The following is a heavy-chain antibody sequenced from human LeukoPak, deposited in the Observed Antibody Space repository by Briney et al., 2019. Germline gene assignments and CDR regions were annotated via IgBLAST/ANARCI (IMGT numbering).Heavy chain of an antibody. CDR1: GFTFSRSW. Sequence: PGGSLRLSCAASGFTFSRSWMNWVRQAPGKGLEWVSSISSDSSYIYYADAVHGRFTVSRDNAKYSLYLQMNSLRAEDTAVYYCVRGSYGAYDYWGQGSLVTVSS. CDR2: ISSDSSYI. J-gene: IGHJ4*02. CDR3: VRGSYGAYDY. D-gene: IGHD4-17*01. V-gene: IGHV3-21*01.